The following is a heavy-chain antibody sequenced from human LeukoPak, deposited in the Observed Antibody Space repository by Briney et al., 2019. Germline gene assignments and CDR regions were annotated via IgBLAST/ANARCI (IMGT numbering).Heavy chain of an antibody. CDR3: ARDPYGDYDSYYYGMDV. D-gene: IGHD4-17*01. V-gene: IGHV3-33*01. CDR2: IWYDGSNK. CDR1: GFTFSSYG. J-gene: IGHJ6*02. Sequence: GGSLRLSCAASGFTFSSYGMHWVRQAPDKGLEWVAVIWYDGSNKYYADSVKGRFTISRDNSKNTLYLQMNSLRAEDTAVYYCARDPYGDYDSYYYGMDVWGQGTTVTVSS.